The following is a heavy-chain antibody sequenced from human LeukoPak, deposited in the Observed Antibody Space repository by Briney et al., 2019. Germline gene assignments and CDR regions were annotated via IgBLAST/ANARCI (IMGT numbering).Heavy chain of an antibody. J-gene: IGHJ3*01. CDR3: ARSRCYNCAFDF. D-gene: IGHD2-2*02. V-gene: IGHV4-4*07. Sequence: SETLSLTCTVSGGSISSYYWSWIRQPAGKGLELIGRIYASGSTNYNPSLKSRVTMSVDTSENQFSLKLSSMTAADTAVYYCARSRCYNCAFDFWGQGTMVTVSS. CDR2: IYASGST. CDR1: GGSISSYY.